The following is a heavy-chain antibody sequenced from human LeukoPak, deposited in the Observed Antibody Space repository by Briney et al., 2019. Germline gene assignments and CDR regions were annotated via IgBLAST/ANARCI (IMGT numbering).Heavy chain of an antibody. CDR3: ARYTRGTHGMDV. J-gene: IGHJ6*02. CDR2: IYHSGST. D-gene: IGHD1-26*01. V-gene: IGHV4-30-2*01. Sequence: SETLSLTCTVSGGSISSGGYYWSWIRQPPGKGLEWIGYIYHSGSTYYNPSLKSRVTISVDTSKNQFSLKLTSLTAADTAVYYCARYTRGTHGMDVWGQGTTVTVSS. CDR1: GGSISSGGYY.